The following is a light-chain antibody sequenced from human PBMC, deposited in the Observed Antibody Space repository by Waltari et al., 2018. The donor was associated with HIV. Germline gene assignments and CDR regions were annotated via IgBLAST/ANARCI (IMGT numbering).Light chain of an antibody. J-gene: IGLJ3*02. V-gene: IGLV1-47*01. CDR2: RNY. Sequence: QSVLTQPPSVSGTPGQTVTISCSGSTSNIETEALYWYQQLTGTAPKLLIYRNYKRPSGVPDRFSCSKSGASASLVISGLRSEDEAHYYCVAYDSRLDERLFGGGTKLTVL. CDR1: TSNIETEA. CDR3: VAYDSRLDERL.